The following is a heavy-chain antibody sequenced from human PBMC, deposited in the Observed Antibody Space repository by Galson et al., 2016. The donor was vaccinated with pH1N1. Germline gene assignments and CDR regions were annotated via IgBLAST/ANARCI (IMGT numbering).Heavy chain of an antibody. Sequence: QSGAEVKKPGESLKISCQGSGYSFSSHWIGWVRQMPGKGLEWMGIIYPGDSDTKYSPSFQGPVTFSADKSSNTAYVQWNSLKTSDTAMYFCARRSAVAGVDYWGQGTLVTVSS. CDR1: GYSFSSHW. V-gene: IGHV5-51*01. D-gene: IGHD6-19*01. CDR2: IYPGDSDT. CDR3: ARRSAVAGVDY. J-gene: IGHJ4*02.